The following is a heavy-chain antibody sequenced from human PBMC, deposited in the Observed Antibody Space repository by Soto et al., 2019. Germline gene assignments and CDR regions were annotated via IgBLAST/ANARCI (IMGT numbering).Heavy chain of an antibody. V-gene: IGHV3-49*03. CDR3: TTNYYDSSGYDNWFDP. CDR1: GFTFVDYA. D-gene: IGHD3-22*01. CDR2: IRSNIYGGTS. Sequence: GGSLRLSCITSGFTFVDYALIWFRQAPGKGLEWVGFIRSNIYGGTSEYAASVKGRFTFSRDDSRSIAYLQMNSLKTEDTAVYYCTTNYYDSSGYDNWFDPWGQGTLVTVSS. J-gene: IGHJ5*02.